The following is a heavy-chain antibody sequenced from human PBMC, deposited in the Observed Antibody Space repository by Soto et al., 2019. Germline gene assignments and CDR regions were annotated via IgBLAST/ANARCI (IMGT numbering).Heavy chain of an antibody. CDR3: ARDIIAARVNDAIHI. CDR2: ISSSGSTI. Sequence: GGSLRLSCAASGFTFSDYYMSWIRQAPGKGLEWVSYISSSGSTIYYADSVKGRFTISRDNAKNSLYLQMNSLRAEDTAVYYCARDIIAARVNDAIHISGQATIVTVSS. V-gene: IGHV3-11*01. D-gene: IGHD6-6*01. J-gene: IGHJ3*02. CDR1: GFTFSDYY.